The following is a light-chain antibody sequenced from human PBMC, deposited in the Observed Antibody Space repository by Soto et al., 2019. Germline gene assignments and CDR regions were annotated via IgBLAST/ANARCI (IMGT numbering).Light chain of an antibody. J-gene: IGKJ5*01. CDR1: QSVSSN. Sequence: EIVMTQSPATLSVSPGERATLSCRASQSVSSNLAWYQQKPGQAPRLLIYDASNRATGIPARFSGSGSGTEFTLTIRSLEPEDFAVYYCKQRSNWITFGQGTRLEIK. CDR2: DAS. CDR3: KQRSNWIT. V-gene: IGKV3-11*01.